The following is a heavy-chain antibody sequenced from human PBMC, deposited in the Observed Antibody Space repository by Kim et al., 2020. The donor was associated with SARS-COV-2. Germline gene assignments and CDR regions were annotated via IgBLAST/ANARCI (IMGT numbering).Heavy chain of an antibody. D-gene: IGHD3-10*01. J-gene: IGHJ6*02. CDR1: GFTFSSYA. Sequence: GGSLRLSCAASGFTFSSYAMHWVRQAPGKGLEWVAVISYDGSNKYYADSVKGRFTISRDNSKNTLYLQMNSLRAEDTAVYYCAREVRGVIRSYYGMDVWGQGTTVTVSS. V-gene: IGHV3-30*04. CDR2: ISYDGSNK. CDR3: AREVRGVIRSYYGMDV.